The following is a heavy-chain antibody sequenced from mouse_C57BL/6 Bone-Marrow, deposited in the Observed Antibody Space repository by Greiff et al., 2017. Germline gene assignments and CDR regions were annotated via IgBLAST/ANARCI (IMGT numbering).Heavy chain of an antibody. CDR1: GYTFTSYW. CDR3: ARWLLRDYAMDY. J-gene: IGHJ4*01. CDR2: IYPGSGST. D-gene: IGHD2-3*01. V-gene: IGHV1-55*01. Sequence: QVQLQQPGAELVKPGASVKMSCKASGYTFTSYWITWVKQRPGQGLEWIGDIYPGSGSTNYNEKFKSKATLTVDPSSSTAYMQLSSLTSEDSAVYYCARWLLRDYAMDYWGQGTSVTVSS.